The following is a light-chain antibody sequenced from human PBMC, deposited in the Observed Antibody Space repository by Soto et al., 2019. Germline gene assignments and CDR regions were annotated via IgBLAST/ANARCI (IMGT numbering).Light chain of an antibody. Sequence: EIVMTQSPATLSVSPGETATLSCRASQSVTGNLAWYQLKPGQAPRLLIYDTSTRAPGVPARFSGGGSGTEFTLTLTSLQSEDFAVYYCQQYNNWPPITFGQGTRVDIK. CDR1: QSVTGN. V-gene: IGKV3-15*01. J-gene: IGKJ5*01. CDR2: DTS. CDR3: QQYNNWPPIT.